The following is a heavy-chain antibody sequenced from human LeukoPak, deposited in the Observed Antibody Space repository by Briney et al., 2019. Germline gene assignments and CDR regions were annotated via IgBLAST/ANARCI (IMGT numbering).Heavy chain of an antibody. V-gene: IGHV3-7*01. Sequence: GGSLRLSCAASGFTVRSNYMSWVRQVPGKGLEWVANIKQDGSEKYYVDSVKGRFTISRDNAKNSLYLQMNSLRAEDTAVYYCARGGMVRASDYWGQGTLVIVSS. CDR1: GFTVRSNY. D-gene: IGHD3-10*01. CDR2: IKQDGSEK. J-gene: IGHJ4*02. CDR3: ARGGMVRASDY.